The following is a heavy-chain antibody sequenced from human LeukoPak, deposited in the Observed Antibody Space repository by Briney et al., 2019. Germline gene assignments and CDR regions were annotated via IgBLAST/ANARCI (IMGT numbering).Heavy chain of an antibody. J-gene: IGHJ4*02. V-gene: IGHV4-39*01. Sequence: SFTSYWIGWVRQMPGKGLEWIGSFYYTGSTYYNPSLKSRVTISVDTSKNQFSLKLSSVTAADTAVYYCARHLVTGYYSYYFDYWGQGTLVTVSS. D-gene: IGHD3-9*01. CDR1: SFTSYW. CDR2: FYYTGST. CDR3: ARHLVTGYYSYYFDY.